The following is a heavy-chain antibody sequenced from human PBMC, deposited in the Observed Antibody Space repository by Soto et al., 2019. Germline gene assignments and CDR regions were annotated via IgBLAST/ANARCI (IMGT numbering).Heavy chain of an antibody. J-gene: IGHJ4*02. V-gene: IGHV4-34*01. CDR2: INHSGST. CDR3: ARGLAVAGTRRGNFDY. Sequence: ETLSLTCAVYGGSFSGYYWSWIRQPPGKGLEWIGEINHSGSTNYNPSLKSRVTISVDTSKNQFSLKLSSVTAADTAVYYCARGLAVAGTRRGNFDYWGQGTLVTVSS. CDR1: GGSFSGYY. D-gene: IGHD6-19*01.